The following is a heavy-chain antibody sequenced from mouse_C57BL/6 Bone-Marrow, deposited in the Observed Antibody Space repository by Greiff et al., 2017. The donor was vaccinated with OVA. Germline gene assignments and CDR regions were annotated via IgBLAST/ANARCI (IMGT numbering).Heavy chain of an antibody. CDR3: ARKGYDYDEGDY. V-gene: IGHV1-55*01. CDR2: IYPGSGST. D-gene: IGHD2-4*01. J-gene: IGHJ2*01. Sequence: QVQLQQSGAELVKPGASVKMSCKASGYTFTSYWITWVKQRPGQGLEWIGDIYPGSGSTNYNEKFKSKATLTVDTSSSTAYMQLSSLTSEDSAVYYCARKGYDYDEGDYWGQGTTLTVSS. CDR1: GYTFTSYW.